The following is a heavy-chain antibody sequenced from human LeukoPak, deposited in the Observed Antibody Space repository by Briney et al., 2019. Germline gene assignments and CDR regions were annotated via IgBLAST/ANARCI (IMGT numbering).Heavy chain of an antibody. CDR1: GFTFSNYA. CDR3: AKDPFGHSNGYYPTIFDF. J-gene: IGHJ4*02. D-gene: IGHD3-22*01. CDR2: ISATGGTA. Sequence: PGGSLRLSCAASGFTFSNYAMSWVRQAPGKGLEWVSTISATGGTAYYADSVKGRFTISRDISKNTLYVQMNSLRAEDTALYYCAKDPFGHSNGYYPTIFDFWGQGTLVTVSS. V-gene: IGHV3-23*01.